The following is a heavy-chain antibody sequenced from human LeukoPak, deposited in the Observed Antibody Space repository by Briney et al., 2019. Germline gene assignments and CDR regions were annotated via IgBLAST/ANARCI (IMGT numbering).Heavy chain of an antibody. CDR3: ASSGGYSGYDGPSYYYYGMDV. D-gene: IGHD5-12*01. Sequence: PSETLSLTCAVYGGSFSDYYWSWIRQPPGKGLEWIGEVNHSGGTNYNPSLKSRVTISVDTSKNQFSLKLSSVTAADTAVYYCASSGGYSGYDGPSYYYYGMDVWGQGTTVTVSS. J-gene: IGHJ6*02. CDR2: VNHSGGT. CDR1: GGSFSDYY. V-gene: IGHV4-34*01.